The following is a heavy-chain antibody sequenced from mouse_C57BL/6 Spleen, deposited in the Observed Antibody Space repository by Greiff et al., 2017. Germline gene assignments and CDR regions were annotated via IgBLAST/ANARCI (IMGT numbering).Heavy chain of an antibody. CDR1: GYTFTSYW. J-gene: IGHJ4*01. V-gene: IGHV1-53*01. Sequence: QVQLQQSGTELVKPGASVKLSCKASGYTFTSYWMHWVKQRPGQGLEWIGNINPSNGGTNYNEKFKSKATLTVDKSSSTAYMQLSSLTSEDSAVYYCARLRGNYDAMDYWGQGTSVTVSS. CDR2: INPSNGGT. CDR3: ARLRGNYDAMDY. D-gene: IGHD2-1*01.